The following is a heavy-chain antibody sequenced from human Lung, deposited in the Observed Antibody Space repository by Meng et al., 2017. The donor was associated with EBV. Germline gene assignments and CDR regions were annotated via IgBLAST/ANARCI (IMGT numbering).Heavy chain of an antibody. CDR3: ARGRGNQPLFDF. CDR2: LIPVLNKA. Sequence: QGQRVQAGAEVKKPGSSVKVACKTSGGSFSTYTFGWVRQAPGQGLEWMGGLIPVLNKAKSAPRFQDRVTFTADETTTTAYMELSSLTFEDTAVYFCARGRGNQPLFDFWGQGTLVTVSS. V-gene: IGHV1-69*10. J-gene: IGHJ4*02. CDR1: GGSFSTYT. D-gene: IGHD2/OR15-2a*01.